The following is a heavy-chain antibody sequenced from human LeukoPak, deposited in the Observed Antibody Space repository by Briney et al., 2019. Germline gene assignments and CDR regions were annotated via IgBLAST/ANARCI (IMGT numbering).Heavy chain of an antibody. Sequence: GRSLRLSCAASGFSFSSYGMHWVRQAPGKGLEWVAFISYDGSNENIADSVKGRFIISRDNSKNTLYLQMNSLRAEDTAVYYCAKGPAPRLGEFSYHALVDYWGQGTLVTVSS. D-gene: IGHD3-16*02. V-gene: IGHV3-30*18. CDR3: AKGPAPRLGEFSYHALVDY. CDR2: ISYDGSNE. J-gene: IGHJ4*02. CDR1: GFSFSSYG.